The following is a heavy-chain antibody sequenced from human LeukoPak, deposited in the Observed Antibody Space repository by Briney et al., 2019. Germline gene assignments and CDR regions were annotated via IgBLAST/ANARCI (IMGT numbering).Heavy chain of an antibody. J-gene: IGHJ4*02. CDR1: GFIFSNYW. D-gene: IGHD5-18*01. CDR3: AKDRRGYSYN. CDR2: IKKDGSEK. Sequence: GGSLRLSCAASGFIFSNYWMSWVRQAPGKGLEGVANIKKDGSEKYYVDSVKGRFTISRDNSKNTLYLQMNSLRAEDTAVYYCAKDRRGYSYNWGQGTLVTVSS. V-gene: IGHV3-7*03.